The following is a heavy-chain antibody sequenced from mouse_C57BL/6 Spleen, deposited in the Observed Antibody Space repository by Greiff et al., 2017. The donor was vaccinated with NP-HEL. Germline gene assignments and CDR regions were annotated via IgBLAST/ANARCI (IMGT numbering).Heavy chain of an antibody. CDR3: ARGTVNARWYFDV. CDR2: IYPGSGST. V-gene: IGHV1-55*01. J-gene: IGHJ1*03. CDR1: GYTFTSYW. Sequence: VQLQQPGAELVKPGASVKMSCKASGYTFTSYWITWVKQRPGQGLEWIGDIYPGSGSTNYNEKFKSKATLTVDTSSSTAYMQLSSLTSEDSAVYYCARGTVNARWYFDVWGTGTTVTVSS. D-gene: IGHD1-1*01.